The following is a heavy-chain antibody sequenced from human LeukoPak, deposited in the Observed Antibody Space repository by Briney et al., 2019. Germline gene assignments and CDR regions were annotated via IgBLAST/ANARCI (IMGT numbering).Heavy chain of an antibody. CDR3: ARAGGEDYYYGMDV. CDR1: GFTSADYA. Sequence: GGSLRLSCAASGFTSADYAMSWVRQPPGKGLEWVSGNNWNGGSTGYADSVKGRFNISRDNAKNSLYLQMNSLRAEDTALYYCARAGGEDYYYGMDVWGQGTTVTVSS. CDR2: NNWNGGST. D-gene: IGHD3-10*01. J-gene: IGHJ6*02. V-gene: IGHV3-20*04.